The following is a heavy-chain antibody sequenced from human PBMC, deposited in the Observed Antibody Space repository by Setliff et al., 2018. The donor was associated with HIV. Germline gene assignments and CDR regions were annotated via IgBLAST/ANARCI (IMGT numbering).Heavy chain of an antibody. Sequence: GASVKVSCKASGGTFSSYAISWVRQAPGQGLEWMGGIIPIFGTANYAQKFQGRVTITADESTSTAYMELSSLRSEDTAVYYYARGVVVVPAARGGGYWGQGTLVTVSS. CDR2: IIPIFGTA. V-gene: IGHV1-69*13. J-gene: IGHJ4*02. D-gene: IGHD2-2*01. CDR3: ARGVVVVPAARGGGY. CDR1: GGTFSSYA.